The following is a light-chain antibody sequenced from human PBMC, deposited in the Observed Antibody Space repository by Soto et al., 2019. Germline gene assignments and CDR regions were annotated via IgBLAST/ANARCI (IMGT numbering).Light chain of an antibody. V-gene: IGKV2-28*01. J-gene: IGKJ5*01. CDR1: QSLVHSNGYNY. CDR3: MQALQTPT. CDR2: LGS. Sequence: DIVMTQSPLSLPVTPGEPASISCRSSQSLVHSNGYNYLDWYLQKPGQSPQLLIYLGSNRASGVPDRFRGSGSGTDFTLKISRVEAEDVGVYYCMQALQTPTFGQGTRLEIK.